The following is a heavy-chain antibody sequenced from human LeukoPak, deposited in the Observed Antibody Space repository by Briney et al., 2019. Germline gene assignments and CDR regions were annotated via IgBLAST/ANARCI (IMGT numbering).Heavy chain of an antibody. Sequence: SETLSLTRAVSGGSISSGGYSWSWIRQPPGKGLEWIGYIYHSGSTYYNPSLKSRVTISVDRSKNQFSLKLSSVTAADTAVYYCARGSYVTGIDYWGQGTLVTVSS. V-gene: IGHV4-30-2*01. D-gene: IGHD1-1*01. CDR3: ARGSYVTGIDY. CDR1: GGSISSGGYS. J-gene: IGHJ4*02. CDR2: IYHSGST.